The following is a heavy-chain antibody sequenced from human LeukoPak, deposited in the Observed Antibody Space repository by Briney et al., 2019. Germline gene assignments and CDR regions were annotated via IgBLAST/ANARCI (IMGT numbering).Heavy chain of an antibody. CDR1: GYTFTGYY. J-gene: IGHJ4*02. CDR3: ARVYSGYDPDDY. CDR2: INPNSGGT. V-gene: IGHV1-2*02. D-gene: IGHD5-12*01. Sequence: GASVKVSCKASGYTFTGYYMHWVRQAPGQGLEWMGWINPNSGGTNYAQKFQGRVTMTRVTSISTAYMELSRLRSDDTAVYYCARVYSGYDPDDYWGQGTLVTVSS.